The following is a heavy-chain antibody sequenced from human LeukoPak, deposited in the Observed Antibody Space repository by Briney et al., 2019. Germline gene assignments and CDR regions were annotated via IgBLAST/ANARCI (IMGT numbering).Heavy chain of an antibody. D-gene: IGHD3/OR15-3a*01. CDR2: IIPIFSTA. Sequence: ASVKVSCKASGGTFSSYAISWVRQAPGQGLEWMGGIIPIFSTANYAQKFQGRVTITADESTSTAYMELSSLRSEDTAVYYCWTYYYGMDVWGQGTTVTVSS. V-gene: IGHV1-69*13. CDR3: WTYYYGMDV. J-gene: IGHJ6*02. CDR1: GGTFSSYA.